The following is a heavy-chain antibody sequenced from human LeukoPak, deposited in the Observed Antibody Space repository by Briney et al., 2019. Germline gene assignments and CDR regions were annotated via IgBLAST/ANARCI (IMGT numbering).Heavy chain of an antibody. D-gene: IGHD2-2*01. V-gene: IGHV3-23*01. CDR1: GFTFSRYA. Sequence: GGSLRLSCAASGFTFSRYAISWVSRAPGKGLEWVSVISGSSDITYYADSVKGRFTISRDNSKNTLYLHMNSLRADDTAVYHCARDRRLDCATTTCYLFDFWGQGTLVTVSS. J-gene: IGHJ4*02. CDR3: ARDRRLDCATTTCYLFDF. CDR2: ISGSSDIT.